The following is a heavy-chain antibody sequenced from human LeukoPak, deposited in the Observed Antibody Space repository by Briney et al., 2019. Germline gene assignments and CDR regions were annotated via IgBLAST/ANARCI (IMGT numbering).Heavy chain of an antibody. Sequence: PGGSLRLSCAASGFTFSSYVMSWVRQAPGKGLEWVSEITGSGGSSDYADSVRGRFTISRDNSKNALYLQMNSLRVEDTAVYYCAIDPNWGTHSWGQGVLVTVSS. CDR3: AIDPNWGTHS. J-gene: IGHJ4*02. CDR2: ITGSGGSS. V-gene: IGHV3-23*01. D-gene: IGHD7-27*01. CDR1: GFTFSSYV.